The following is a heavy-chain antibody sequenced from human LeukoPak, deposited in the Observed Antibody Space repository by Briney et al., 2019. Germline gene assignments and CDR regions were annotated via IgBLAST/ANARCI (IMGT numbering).Heavy chain of an antibody. CDR3: ARDPEYCSSTSCDYYYGMDV. CDR1: GYTFTSYG. V-gene: IGHV1-18*01. D-gene: IGHD2-2*01. CDR2: ISAYNGNT. J-gene: IGHJ6*02. Sequence: ASLKVSCKASGYTFTSYGITWVRQPPGQGLEWIVWISAYNGNTNYAQKLQGRVTMTTDTSTSTAYMELRSLRSDDTAVYYCARDPEYCSSTSCDYYYGMDVWGQGTTVTVSS.